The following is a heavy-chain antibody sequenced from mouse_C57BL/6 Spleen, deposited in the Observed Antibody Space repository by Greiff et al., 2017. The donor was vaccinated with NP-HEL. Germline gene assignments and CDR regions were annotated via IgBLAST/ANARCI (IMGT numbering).Heavy chain of an antibody. CDR1: GYSFTDYN. Sequence: VQLQQSGPELVKPGASVKISCKASGYSFTDYNMNWVKQSNGKSLEWIGVINPNYGTTSYNQKFKGKATLTVDQSSSPAYMQLNSLTSEDSAVYYWAKTATVVARKNYFDYWGQGTTLTVSS. CDR3: AKTATVVARKNYFDY. V-gene: IGHV1-39*01. D-gene: IGHD1-1*01. J-gene: IGHJ2*01. CDR2: INPNYGTT.